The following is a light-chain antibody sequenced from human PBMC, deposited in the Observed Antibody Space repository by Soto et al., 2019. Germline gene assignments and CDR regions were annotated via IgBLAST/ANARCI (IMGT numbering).Light chain of an antibody. V-gene: IGLV2-14*01. CDR2: EVS. Sequence: QSALAQPASVSGSPGQSITISCTGTSSDVGGYKYVSWYQQHPGKAPKFLIYEVSNRPSGVSSRFSGSKSGNTASLTIYGLQAEDEADYYCNSKTSTSPYVFRTGTTVTVL. CDR3: NSKTSTSPYV. J-gene: IGLJ1*01. CDR1: SSDVGGYKY.